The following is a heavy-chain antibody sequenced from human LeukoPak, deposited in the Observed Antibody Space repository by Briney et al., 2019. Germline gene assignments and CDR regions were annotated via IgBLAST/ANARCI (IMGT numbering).Heavy chain of an antibody. D-gene: IGHD6-13*01. J-gene: IGHJ4*02. Sequence: ASVKVSCKASGYTFTGYYMHWVRQAPGQGLEWMGWINPNSGGTNYAQKFQGRVTMTRDTSISTAYMELSRLRSDDTAVYYCAKIHTIAAAGTFEYWGQGTLVTVSS. CDR1: GYTFTGYY. CDR2: INPNSGGT. V-gene: IGHV1-2*02. CDR3: AKIHTIAAAGTFEY.